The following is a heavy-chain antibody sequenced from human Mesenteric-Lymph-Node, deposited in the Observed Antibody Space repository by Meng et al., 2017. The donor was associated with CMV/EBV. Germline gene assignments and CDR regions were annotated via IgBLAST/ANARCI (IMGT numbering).Heavy chain of an antibody. V-gene: IGHV4-61*03. Sequence: CAGSGVSVSSGNYYWSWIRQPPGKGLEFIAYINYSGSNTFNPALVRRVSIALGTTQNHLSLKLPSVTAADTAVYYCAGNTCTAAHSDYWGQGILVTVSS. J-gene: IGHJ4*02. CDR3: AGNTCTAAHSDY. CDR1: GVSVSSGNYY. CDR2: INYSGSN. D-gene: IGHD6-13*01.